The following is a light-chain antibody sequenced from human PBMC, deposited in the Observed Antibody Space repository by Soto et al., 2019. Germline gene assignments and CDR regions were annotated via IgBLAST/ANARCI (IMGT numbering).Light chain of an antibody. V-gene: IGKV1-6*01. CDR2: AAS. CDR3: LQDYNYPRT. Sequence: AIQMTQSPSSLSASVGDRGTSTGRASQGIRNDLVWYQPQPGKAPNLLIYAASILQSGIPSRFSGRGSGTDFALAIGSLQPEDFATYYCLQDYNYPRTFGQGTKVDSK. CDR1: QGIRND. J-gene: IGKJ1*01.